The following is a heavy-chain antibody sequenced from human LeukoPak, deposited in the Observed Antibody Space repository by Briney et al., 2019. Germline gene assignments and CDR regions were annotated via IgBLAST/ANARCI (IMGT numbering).Heavy chain of an antibody. Sequence: PGGSLRLSCAASGFTFSSYSMNWVRQAPGKGLEWVSYISSSSSTIYYADSVKGRFTISRDNAKNSLYLQMNSLRAEDTAVYYCARDSVTSSMDVWGKGTTVTVSS. V-gene: IGHV3-48*01. CDR2: ISSSSSTI. J-gene: IGHJ6*03. CDR3: ARDSVTSSMDV. D-gene: IGHD5/OR15-5a*01. CDR1: GFTFSSYS.